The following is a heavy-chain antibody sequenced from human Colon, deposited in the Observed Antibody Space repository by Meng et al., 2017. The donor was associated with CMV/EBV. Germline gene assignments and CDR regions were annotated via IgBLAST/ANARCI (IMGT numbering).Heavy chain of an antibody. CDR1: GYTFTTYG. V-gene: IGHV1-18*01. CDR2: ISAYYGST. CDR3: VGEGEQQQVVYFQY. J-gene: IGHJ1*01. Sequence: KASGYTFTTYGISWERQAPGQGLEWMGWISAYYGSTHYAQNLQGRVTITRDTATSTVYMEVKSLTSDDTAVYYCVGEGEQQQVVYFQYWGRGTLVTVSS. D-gene: IGHD6-13*01.